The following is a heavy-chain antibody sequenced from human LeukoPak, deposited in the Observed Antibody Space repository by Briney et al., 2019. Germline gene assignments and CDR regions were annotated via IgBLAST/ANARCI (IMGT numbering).Heavy chain of an antibody. CDR1: GFTFSDYV. D-gene: IGHD2-2*01. J-gene: IGHJ4*02. V-gene: IGHV3-23*01. CDR2: ISGSGGRT. Sequence: RGCLRLSCAPAGFTFSDYVMSWVRQAPGKGLEWVSAISGSGGRTYYGDSVKGRFTITRDNSKNTLYLQMNSLRAEDTVVYYCAKYANGGPQDYWGRGSLVTVSP. CDR3: AKYANGGPQDY.